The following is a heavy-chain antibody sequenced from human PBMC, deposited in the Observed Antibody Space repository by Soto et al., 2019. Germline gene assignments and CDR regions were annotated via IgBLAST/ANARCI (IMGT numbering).Heavy chain of an antibody. V-gene: IGHV1-69*01. Sequence: QAQVVQSGAEVRKPGSSVKLSCKASEGTFNSYAIAWVRQAPGQGLEWMGGIIPYHNTLNYAQKFQDRVTNPADDPTNTVYMELSSLRSDDTAVYFCASGASRWYPYFFDSWAQGTLVTVSS. CDR1: EGTFNSYA. D-gene: IGHD6-13*01. CDR3: ASGASRWYPYFFDS. CDR2: IIPYHNTL. J-gene: IGHJ4*02.